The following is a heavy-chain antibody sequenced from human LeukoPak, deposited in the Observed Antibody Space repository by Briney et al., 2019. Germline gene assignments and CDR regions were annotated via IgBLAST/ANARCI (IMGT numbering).Heavy chain of an antibody. J-gene: IGHJ6*02. D-gene: IGHD4-17*01. CDR1: GFMFSTYA. CDR3: AKDRGDGDYNYYAMDV. CDR2: ISDDGNIK. Sequence: TGRSLRLSCAASGFMFSTYAMHWVRQAPGKGPEWVSVISDDGNIKYYADSVKGRFTVSRDNSRNTLYLQMNSLRAEDTAMYYCAKDRGDGDYNYYAMDVWGQGTTVSVSS. V-gene: IGHV3-30*18.